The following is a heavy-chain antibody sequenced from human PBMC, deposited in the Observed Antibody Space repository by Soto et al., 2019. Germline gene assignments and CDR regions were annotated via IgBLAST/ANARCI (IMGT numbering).Heavy chain of an antibody. D-gene: IGHD6-13*01. CDR2: IYSSGST. Sequence: SETLSLTCTVSGGSIINYYWSWIRQTPEKGLEWIGYIYSSGSTNYHPSLKSRVTIFIDVSKNLFSLNLTSVTAADTAVYYCARRRGTSWSIDLWGQGTXVTVSS. CDR1: GGSIINYY. J-gene: IGHJ5*02. CDR3: ARRRGTSWSIDL. V-gene: IGHV4-59*08.